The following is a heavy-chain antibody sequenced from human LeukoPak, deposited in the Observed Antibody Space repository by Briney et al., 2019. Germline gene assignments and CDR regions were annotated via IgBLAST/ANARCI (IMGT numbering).Heavy chain of an antibody. CDR3: ARDMMVRGVIIIGDDAFDI. V-gene: IGHV3-66*02. Sequence: GGSLRLSCAASGFTVSSNYMSWVRQAPGKGLEWVSVIYSGGSTYYADSVKGRFTISRDNSKNTLYLQVNSLRAEDTAVYYCARDMMVRGVIIIGDDAFDIWGQGTMVTVSS. CDR2: IYSGGST. CDR1: GFTVSSNY. D-gene: IGHD3-10*01. J-gene: IGHJ3*02.